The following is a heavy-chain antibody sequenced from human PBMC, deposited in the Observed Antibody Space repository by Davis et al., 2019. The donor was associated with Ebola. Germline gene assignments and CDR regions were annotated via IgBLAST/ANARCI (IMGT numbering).Heavy chain of an antibody. CDR1: GFTFRRYS. CDR2: ISSSSSTI. D-gene: IGHD3-10*01. CDR3: AGAHEVQGDLFAFDI. V-gene: IGHV3-48*02. J-gene: IGHJ3*02. Sequence: GESLKISCAASGFTFRRYSMNWVRQAPGKGLEWVSYISSSSSTIYYADSVKGRFTISRDNAKNSLYLQMNSLRDEDTAVYSCAGAHEVQGDLFAFDIWGQGTMVTVSS.